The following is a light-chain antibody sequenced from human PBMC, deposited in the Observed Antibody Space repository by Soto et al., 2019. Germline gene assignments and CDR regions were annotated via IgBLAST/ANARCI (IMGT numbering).Light chain of an antibody. J-gene: IGKJ1*01. CDR1: QSVSSG. V-gene: IGKV1-5*03. Sequence: EIRMTQSASNLCASVGDRGTIXCRASQSVSSGFVWYQQKPGKAPKLLIVKASTLKRVVPSRFSGSGSGTEFTLTISSRQPEDFATYYCQHYNSYSEAFGQGTKVDIK. CDR2: KAS. CDR3: QHYNSYSEA.